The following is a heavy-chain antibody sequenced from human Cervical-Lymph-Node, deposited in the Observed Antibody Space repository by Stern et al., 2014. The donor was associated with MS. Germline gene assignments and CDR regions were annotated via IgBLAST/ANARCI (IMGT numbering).Heavy chain of an antibody. Sequence: QLQLQESGPGLVKPSGTLSLTCAVSGGSISSSNWWSWVRQPPGKGLEWIGEIYHSGTTTYNPSLKSRVTISVDKSKNQFSLKLSSVTAADTAVYYCARDRAVAGSLLDYWGQGTLVTVSS. J-gene: IGHJ4*02. V-gene: IGHV4-4*02. CDR3: ARDRAVAGSLLDY. D-gene: IGHD6-19*01. CDR2: IYHSGTT. CDR1: GGSISSSNW.